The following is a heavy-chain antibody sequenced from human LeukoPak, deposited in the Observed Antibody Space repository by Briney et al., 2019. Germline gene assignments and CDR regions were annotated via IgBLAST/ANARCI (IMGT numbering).Heavy chain of an antibody. CDR2: VSDSGSST. V-gene: IGHV3-23*01. CDR3: AKASCSSTSCYVDY. J-gene: IGHJ4*02. CDR1: GFTFSRYA. D-gene: IGHD2-2*01. Sequence: GGSLRLSCAASGFTFSRYAMSWVRQAPGKGLEWVSTVSDSGSSTYYADSVKGRFTISRDNSKNTLYLQMNNLRAEDTAVYYCAKASCSSTSCYVDYWGQGTLVTVSS.